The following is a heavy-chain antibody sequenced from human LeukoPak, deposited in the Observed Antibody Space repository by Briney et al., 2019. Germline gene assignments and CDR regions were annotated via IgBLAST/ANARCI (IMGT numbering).Heavy chain of an antibody. D-gene: IGHD6-19*01. CDR1: GGSISSYY. J-gene: IGHJ4*02. CDR2: IYYSGST. V-gene: IGHV4-59*01. CDR3: ASQYSSGWYDY. Sequence: SETLSLTCTVSGGSISSYYWSWIRQPPGKGLEWIGYIYYSGSTNYNPSLKSRVTISVDTSKNQFSLKLGSVTAADTAVYYCASQYSSGWYDYWGQGTLVTVSS.